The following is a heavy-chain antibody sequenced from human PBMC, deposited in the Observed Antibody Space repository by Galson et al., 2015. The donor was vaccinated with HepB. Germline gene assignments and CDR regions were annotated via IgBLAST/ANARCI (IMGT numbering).Heavy chain of an antibody. Sequence: SVKVSCKASGYTFTSYYIHWVRQAPGQGLEWMGVINPSGGSTSYAQKFQGRVIMTRDTSTSTVYMDLTSLTSEDPAVYYCARDQALISGSYDYLGQGTLVTVSS. CDR2: INPSGGST. V-gene: IGHV1-46*01. D-gene: IGHD1-26*01. J-gene: IGHJ4*02. CDR1: GYTFTSYY. CDR3: ARDQALISGSYDY.